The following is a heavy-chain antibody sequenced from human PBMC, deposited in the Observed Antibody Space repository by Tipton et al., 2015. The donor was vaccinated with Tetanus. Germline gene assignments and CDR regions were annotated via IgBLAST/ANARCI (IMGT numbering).Heavy chain of an antibody. CDR2: ISSSTTYI. Sequence: SLRLSCAASGFTFSKHTMNWVRQAPGKGLEWVSSISSSTTYIYYADSVKGRFTITRDNAKNSLCLQMNSLRVDDTAVYYCARDLVRGDLDGGVDGFDIWGQGTMVTVSS. V-gene: IGHV3-21*01. D-gene: IGHD3/OR15-3a*01. J-gene: IGHJ3*02. CDR1: GFTFSKHT. CDR3: ARDLVRGDLDGGVDGFDI.